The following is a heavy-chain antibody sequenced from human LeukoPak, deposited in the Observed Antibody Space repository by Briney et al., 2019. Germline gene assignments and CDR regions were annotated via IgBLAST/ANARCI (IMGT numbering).Heavy chain of an antibody. V-gene: IGHV3-15*01. Sequence: SGGSLRLSCAASGFTFSNAWMSWVRQAPGKGLEWVGRIKSKTDGGTTDYAAPVKGRFTISRDDSKNTLYLQMNSLKTEDTAVYYCTTVSRITGTDFDYWGQGTLVTVSS. CDR3: TTVSRITGTDFDY. CDR2: IKSKTDGGTT. CDR1: GFTFSNAW. J-gene: IGHJ4*02. D-gene: IGHD1-7*01.